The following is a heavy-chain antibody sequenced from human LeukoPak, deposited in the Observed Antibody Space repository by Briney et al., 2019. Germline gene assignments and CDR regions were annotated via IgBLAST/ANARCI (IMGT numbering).Heavy chain of an antibody. CDR1: GFTFSRYW. V-gene: IGHV3-7*01. CDR3: ARGPLGYCSTGSCASDV. CDR2: IKQDGSEE. Sequence: PGGSLRLSCAVSGFTFSRYWMSWVRQAPGEGPEWVANIKQDGSEEYYVDSVKGRFTISRDNAMESLYLQMNSLRAEDTAVYYCARGPLGYCSTGSCASDVWGQGTMVIVSS. J-gene: IGHJ3*01. D-gene: IGHD2-15*01.